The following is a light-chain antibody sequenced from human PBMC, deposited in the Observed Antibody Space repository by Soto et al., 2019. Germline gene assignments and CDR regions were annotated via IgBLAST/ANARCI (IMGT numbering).Light chain of an antibody. CDR3: QQYEDLTLS. V-gene: IGKV1-33*01. CDR1: QDISNY. Sequence: DIQLTQSPSSLSASLGDRVTITCQASQDISNYLNWYQQKLGKAPTLLIYDASNLEAGVPSRFSGSGSGTDFTFTISSLQSEDVATYYCQQYEDLTLSFGPGTKVDIX. CDR2: DAS. J-gene: IGKJ3*01.